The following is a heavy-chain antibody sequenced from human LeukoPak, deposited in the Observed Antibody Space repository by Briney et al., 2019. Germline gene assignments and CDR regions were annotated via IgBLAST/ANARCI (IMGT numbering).Heavy chain of an antibody. CDR2: VSSGSSTI. Sequence: GGSLRLSCAASGFAFSSYSMNWVRQAPGKGLEWVSYVSSGSSTIYYADSVKGRFTISRDNAKDSLYLQMNSLRDEDTAVYYCARERNYWGQGTLVTVSS. CDR1: GFAFSSYS. CDR3: ARERNY. J-gene: IGHJ4*02. V-gene: IGHV3-48*02.